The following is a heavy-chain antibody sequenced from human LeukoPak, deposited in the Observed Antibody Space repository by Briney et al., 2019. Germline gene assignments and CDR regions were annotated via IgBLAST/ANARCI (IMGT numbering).Heavy chain of an antibody. CDR3: ARAGITHDYSNYWFDP. D-gene: IGHD4-11*01. CDR2: IYYSGST. V-gene: IGHV4-59*01. J-gene: IGHJ5*02. Sequence: PSETLSLTCTVSGGSISSYYWSWIRQPPGKGLEWIGYIYYSGSTNYNPSLKSRVTISVDTSKNQLSPKLSSVTAADTAVYYCARAGITHDYSNYWFDPWGQGTLVTVSS. CDR1: GGSISSYY.